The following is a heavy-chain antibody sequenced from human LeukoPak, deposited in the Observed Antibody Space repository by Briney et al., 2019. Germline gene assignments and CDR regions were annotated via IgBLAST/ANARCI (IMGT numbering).Heavy chain of an antibody. CDR2: IYYSGST. CDR1: GGSISSYY. D-gene: IGHD3-9*01. V-gene: IGHV4-39*07. CDR3: ARELGTYDILTGYQYYYYMDV. J-gene: IGHJ6*03. Sequence: SETLSLTCTVSGGSISSYYWGWIRQPPGKGLEWIGSIYYSGSTYYNPSLKSRVTISVDTSKNQFSLKLSSVTAADTAVYYCARELGTYDILTGYQYYYYMDVWGKGTTVTISS.